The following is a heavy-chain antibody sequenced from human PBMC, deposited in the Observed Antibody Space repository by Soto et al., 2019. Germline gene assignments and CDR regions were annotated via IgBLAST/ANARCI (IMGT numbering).Heavy chain of an antibody. CDR2: ISSNGGST. CDR1: GFTSSSHA. D-gene: IGHD6-19*01. CDR3: VTHSSGWYFDY. J-gene: IGHJ4*02. V-gene: IGHV3-64D*06. Sequence: GASLRLSCSAAGFTSSSHALHFVCQAPGKGLVYVSTISSNGGSTYYADSVKGRFTISRDNSKNTLYLQMSSLRIEDTAVFYCVTHSSGWYFDYWGPGT.